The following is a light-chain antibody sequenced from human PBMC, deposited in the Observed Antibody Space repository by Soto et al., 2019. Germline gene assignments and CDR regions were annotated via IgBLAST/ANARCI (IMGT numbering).Light chain of an antibody. J-gene: IGLJ1*01. CDR3: SSYTNSSTPPCV. Sequence: QSALTQPATMSGSPGQSNSISSTGTSSHFGSYNYVSWYQQHPGKVPKLMIYDISNRPSEISNRISSPNTSNTASLAITKLQAEDEADYYCSSYTNSSTPPCVFGTGPKETVL. CDR2: DIS. V-gene: IGLV2-14*01. CDR1: SSHFGSYNY.